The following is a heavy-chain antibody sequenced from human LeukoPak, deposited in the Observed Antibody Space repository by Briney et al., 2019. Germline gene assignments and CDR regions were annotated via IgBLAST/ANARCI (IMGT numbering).Heavy chain of an antibody. CDR1: GYTFTSYY. Sequence: ASVKVSCKASGYTFTSYYMHWVRQAPGQGLEWMGIINPSGGSTSYAQKFQGRVTMTRDTSTSTVHMELSSLRSEDTAVYYCARDGGYSSSWYDYYYYMDVWGKGTMVTVSS. CDR3: ARDGGYSSSWYDYYYYMDV. D-gene: IGHD6-13*01. CDR2: INPSGGST. V-gene: IGHV1-46*01. J-gene: IGHJ6*03.